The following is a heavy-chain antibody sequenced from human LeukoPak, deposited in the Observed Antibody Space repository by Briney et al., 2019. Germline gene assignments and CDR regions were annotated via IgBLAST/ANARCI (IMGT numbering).Heavy chain of an antibody. CDR2: ISSSGSTI. Sequence: GGSLRLSCAASGFTFSDYYMSWIRQAPGKGLEWVSYISSSGSTIYYADSVKGRFTISRDNAKNSLYLQMNSLRDGDKAVYYXARAQSWYYDFWSGRYXXFDIWGQGTMVTVSS. D-gene: IGHD3-3*01. CDR3: ARAQSWYYDFWSGRYXXFDI. V-gene: IGHV3-11*04. CDR1: GFTFSDYY. J-gene: IGHJ3*02.